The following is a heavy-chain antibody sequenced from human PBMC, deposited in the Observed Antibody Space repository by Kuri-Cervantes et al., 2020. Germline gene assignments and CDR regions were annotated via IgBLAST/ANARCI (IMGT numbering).Heavy chain of an antibody. V-gene: IGHV3-64*02. D-gene: IGHD6-19*01. Sequence: GESLKISCGTSELPFSRYAMHWVRQAPGKGLQYISAISSNGRSTYNADSVKGRFIISRDNPKNTVYLQMGSLRAEDTAVYYCARQTDGSGWLHYFDYWGQGTLVTVSS. CDR3: ARQTDGSGWLHYFDY. CDR2: ISSNGRST. CDR1: ELPFSRYA. J-gene: IGHJ4*02.